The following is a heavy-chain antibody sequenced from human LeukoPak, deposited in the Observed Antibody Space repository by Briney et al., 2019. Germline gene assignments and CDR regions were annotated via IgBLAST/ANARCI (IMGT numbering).Heavy chain of an antibody. J-gene: IGHJ4*02. CDR2: TYYRSKWYN. CDR3: ARGAKWELPLDY. V-gene: IGHV6-1*01. CDR1: GDSVSSNSAA. D-gene: IGHD1-26*01. Sequence: SQTLSLTCAISGDSVSSNSAAWNWMTQSPSRGLEWLGRTYYRSKWYNDYAVSVKSRITINPDTSKNQFSLQLNSVTPEDTAVYYCARGAKWELPLDYWGQGTLVTVSS.